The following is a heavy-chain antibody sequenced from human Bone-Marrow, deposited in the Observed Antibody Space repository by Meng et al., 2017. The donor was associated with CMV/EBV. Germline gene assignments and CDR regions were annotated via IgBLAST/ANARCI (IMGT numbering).Heavy chain of an antibody. CDR2: INPNSGGT. D-gene: IGHD6-13*01. J-gene: IGHJ4*02. CDR1: GYTFTGYY. CDR3: ARVPLVGSSWYSAGGTNDY. Sequence: ASVKVSCKASGYTFTGYYMHWVRQAPGQGLEWMGWINPNSGGTNYAQKFQGRVTMTRGTSISTAYMELSRLRSDDTAVYYCARVPLVGSSWYSAGGTNDYWGQGTLVTVPS. V-gene: IGHV1-2*02.